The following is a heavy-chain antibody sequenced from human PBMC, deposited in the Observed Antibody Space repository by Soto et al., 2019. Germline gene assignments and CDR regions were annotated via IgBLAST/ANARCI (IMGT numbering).Heavy chain of an antibody. CDR3: ARTLYGDNVDY. Sequence: SVKVSCKDSVYTFTSYGISWVRQATGQGLEWMGWMNPNSGNTGYAQKFQGRVTMTRNTSISTAYMELSSLRSEDTAVCYCARTLYGDNVDYWGQGTLVTVSS. D-gene: IGHD4-17*01. CDR2: MNPNSGNT. V-gene: IGHV1-8*02. CDR1: VYTFTSYG. J-gene: IGHJ4*02.